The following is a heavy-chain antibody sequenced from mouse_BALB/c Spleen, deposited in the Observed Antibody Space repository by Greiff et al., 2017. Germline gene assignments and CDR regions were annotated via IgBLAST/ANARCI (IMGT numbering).Heavy chain of an antibody. Sequence: VQLQESGAELVRPGTSVKVSCKASGYAFTNYLIEWVKQRPGQGLEWIGVINPGSGGTNYNEKFKGKAKLTADKSSSTAYMQLSSLTSDDSAVYFCARDGNYDYYAMDYWGQGTSVTVSS. V-gene: IGHV1-54*01. D-gene: IGHD2-1*01. CDR1: GYAFTNYL. CDR2: INPGSGGT. CDR3: ARDGNYDYYAMDY. J-gene: IGHJ4*01.